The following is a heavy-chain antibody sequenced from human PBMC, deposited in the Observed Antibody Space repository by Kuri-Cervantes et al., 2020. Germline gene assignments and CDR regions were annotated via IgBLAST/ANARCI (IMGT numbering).Heavy chain of an antibody. CDR1: GYSISSGGYS. V-gene: IGHV4-30-2*01. Sequence: SETLSLTCTVSGYSISSGGYSWSWIRQPPGKGLEWIGYIYHSGSTYYNPSLKSRVTISVDRSKNQFSLKLSSVTAADTAVYYCARDYDSSGYYRPWGQGTLVTVSS. D-gene: IGHD3-22*01. J-gene: IGHJ5*02. CDR2: IYHSGST. CDR3: ARDYDSSGYYRP.